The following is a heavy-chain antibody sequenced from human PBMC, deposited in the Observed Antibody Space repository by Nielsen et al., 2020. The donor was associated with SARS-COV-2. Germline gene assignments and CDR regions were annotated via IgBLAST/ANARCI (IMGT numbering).Heavy chain of an antibody. CDR2: MSGSSSYI. CDR3: ARGMYGMGSYVFDY. D-gene: IGHD3-10*01. CDR1: GFTFSDYY. V-gene: IGHV3-11*06. J-gene: IGHJ4*02. Sequence: GGSLRLSCAGSGFTFSDYYMSWIRQAPGKGLEWVAQMSGSSSYIHYADSVKGRFTVSRDNAKNSLYLQMSSLRDEDTAVYYCARGMYGMGSYVFDYWGQGTLVTVSS.